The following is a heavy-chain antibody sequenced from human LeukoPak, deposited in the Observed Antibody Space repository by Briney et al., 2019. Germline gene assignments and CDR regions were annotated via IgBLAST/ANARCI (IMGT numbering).Heavy chain of an antibody. CDR3: ARADIGGCSYGYVDY. Sequence: SQTLSLTCAISGDSVSSNNAAWNWIRQSPSRGLGWLGRTYYRSKWYKDYAVSVKSRININPDTSKNQFSLQLNSVSPDDTAVYYCARADIGGCSYGYVDYWGQGTLVTVSS. CDR2: TYYRSKWYK. V-gene: IGHV6-1*01. J-gene: IGHJ4*02. CDR1: GDSVSSNNAA. D-gene: IGHD5-18*01.